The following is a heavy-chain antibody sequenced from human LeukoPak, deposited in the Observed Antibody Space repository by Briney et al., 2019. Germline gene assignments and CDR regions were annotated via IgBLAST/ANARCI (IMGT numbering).Heavy chain of an antibody. CDR3: ARDTDGDYVY. V-gene: IGHV4-61*08. CDR2: AYYSSP. CDR1: GVSVSRGGYY. D-gene: IGHD4-17*01. Sequence: SETLSLTCSVSGVSVSRGGYYWSWIRQPPGKGLEWIGCAYYSSPRYTPSLKTRVTISVDTSKNQFYLQLSSVTAADTAVYYCARDTDGDYVYWGQGALVTVS. J-gene: IGHJ4*02.